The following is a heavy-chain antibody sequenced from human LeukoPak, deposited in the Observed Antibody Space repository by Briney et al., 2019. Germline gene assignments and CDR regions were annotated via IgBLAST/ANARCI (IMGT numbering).Heavy chain of an antibody. J-gene: IGHJ5*02. D-gene: IGHD6-13*01. CDR1: GGSISSYY. Sequence: SETLFLTCTVSGGSISSYYWSWIRQPPGKGLEWIGYIYYSGSTNYNPSLKSRVTISVDTSKNQFSLKLSSVTAADTAVYYCARHGAAAGTGGWFDPWGQGTLVTVSS. CDR2: IYYSGST. V-gene: IGHV4-59*08. CDR3: ARHGAAAGTGGWFDP.